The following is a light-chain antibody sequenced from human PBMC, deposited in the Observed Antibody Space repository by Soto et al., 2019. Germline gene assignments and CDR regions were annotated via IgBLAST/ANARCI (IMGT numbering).Light chain of an antibody. CDR3: CSYVGSSTWV. CDR2: EGN. V-gene: IGLV2-23*01. CDR1: SSDVGSYNL. Sequence: QSALTQPASVSGSPGQSITISCTGTSSDVGSYNLVSWYQHHPGKAPKLMIYEGNKRPSGVSNRFSGSKSGNTASLTISGLQAEDEADYYCCSYVGSSTWVFGGGTKLTVL. J-gene: IGLJ3*02.